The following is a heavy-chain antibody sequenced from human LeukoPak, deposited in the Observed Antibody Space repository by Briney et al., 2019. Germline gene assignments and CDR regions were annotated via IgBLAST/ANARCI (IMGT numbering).Heavy chain of an antibody. CDR1: GGTFSSYA. Sequence: GASVKVSCKASGGTFSSYAISWVRQAPGQGLEWMGGIIPIFGTANYAQKFQGRVTITADKSTSTAYMELSSLRSEDTAVYYCARNDFWSGYGNYWGQGTLVTVSS. CDR2: IIPIFGTA. J-gene: IGHJ4*02. D-gene: IGHD3-3*01. CDR3: ARNDFWSGYGNY. V-gene: IGHV1-69*06.